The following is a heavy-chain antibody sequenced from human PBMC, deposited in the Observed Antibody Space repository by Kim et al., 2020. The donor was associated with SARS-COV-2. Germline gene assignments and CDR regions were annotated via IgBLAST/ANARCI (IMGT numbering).Heavy chain of an antibody. D-gene: IGHD3-22*01. CDR3: ARDPGNHYNASGYFFSTFDI. CDR2: MFHGWSP. J-gene: IGHJ3*02. Sequence: SETLSLTCTVSGDSITRNYWTWIRQPPGKGLEWIGYMFHGWSPNYNPSLKSRVTISVDTSKTQFSLKLRSVTAADTAVYFCARDPGNHYNASGYFFSTFDIWGQGTVVTVSS. CDR1: GDSITRNY. V-gene: IGHV4-59*01.